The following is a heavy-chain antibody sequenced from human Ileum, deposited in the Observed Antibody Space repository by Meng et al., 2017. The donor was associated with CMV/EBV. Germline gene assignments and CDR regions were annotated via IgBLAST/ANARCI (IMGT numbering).Heavy chain of an antibody. Sequence: ASVKVSCKASGYTFTGYYMHWVRQAPGQGLEWRGWINPNSGGTNYAQKFQGRVTMTRDTSISTAYMELSRLRSDDTAVYYCARVEGDIVVVPAATAHYYYYYYGMDVWGQGTTVTVSS. CDR1: GYTFTGYY. J-gene: IGHJ6*02. D-gene: IGHD2-2*01. CDR2: INPNSGGT. V-gene: IGHV1-2*02. CDR3: ARVEGDIVVVPAATAHYYYYYYGMDV.